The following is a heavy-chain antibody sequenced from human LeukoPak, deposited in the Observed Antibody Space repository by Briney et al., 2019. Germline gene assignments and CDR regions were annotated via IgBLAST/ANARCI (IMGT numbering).Heavy chain of an antibody. J-gene: IGHJ4*02. CDR1: GGPISSSSYY. V-gene: IGHV4-39*07. Sequence: SETLSLTCTVSGGPISSSSYYWGWIRQPPGKGLEWIGSIYYSGSTYYNPSLKSRVTISVDTSKNQFSLKLSSVTAADTAVYYCARDVLVRGVYFDYWGQGTLVTVSS. CDR2: IYYSGST. D-gene: IGHD3-10*01. CDR3: ARDVLVRGVYFDY.